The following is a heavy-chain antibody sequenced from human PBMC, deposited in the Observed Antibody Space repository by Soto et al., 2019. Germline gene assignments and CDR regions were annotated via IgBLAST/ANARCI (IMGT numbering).Heavy chain of an antibody. J-gene: IGHJ4*02. Sequence: EVQLVESGGGLVQSGGSLRLSCAVSGFTFNSYWMHWVRQAPGKGLVWVSRIKGDESSTNYADFVKGRFTISRDNAKNTVYLQMNSLRAEDTAVYFCARGGLGTYLPDQCGQGTLVTVSS. CDR3: ARGGLGTYLPDQ. CDR1: GFTFNSYW. CDR2: IKGDESST. D-gene: IGHD3-10*01. V-gene: IGHV3-74*01.